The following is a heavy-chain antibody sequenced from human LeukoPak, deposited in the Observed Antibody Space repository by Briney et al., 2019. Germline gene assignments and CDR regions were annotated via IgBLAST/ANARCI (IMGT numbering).Heavy chain of an antibody. CDR2: ISSSSYI. CDR3: AREWLQFLDY. J-gene: IGHJ4*02. D-gene: IGHD5-24*01. CDR1: GFTFSSYS. V-gene: IGHV3-21*01. Sequence: GGSLRLSCAASGFTFSSYSMNWVRQAPGKGLEWVSSISSSSYIYYADSVKGRFTISRDNAKNSLYLQMNSLRAEDTAVYYCAREWLQFLDYWGQGTLVTVPS.